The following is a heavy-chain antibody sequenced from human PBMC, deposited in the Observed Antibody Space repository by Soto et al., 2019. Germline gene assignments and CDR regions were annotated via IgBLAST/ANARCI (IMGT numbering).Heavy chain of an antibody. D-gene: IGHD6-6*01. V-gene: IGHV3-23*01. CDR3: AKAYSSWYFDY. CDR2: ISGSGGST. J-gene: IGHJ4*02. Sequence: EVQLLESGGDLVQPGGSLRLSCAASRFTFSSYAMSWVRQAPGKGLEWVSGISGSGGSTYYADSVKGRFTNSRDNSNNTLFLQMNSLRAADTAVYYCAKAYSSWYFDYWGQGTLVTVSS. CDR1: RFTFSSYA.